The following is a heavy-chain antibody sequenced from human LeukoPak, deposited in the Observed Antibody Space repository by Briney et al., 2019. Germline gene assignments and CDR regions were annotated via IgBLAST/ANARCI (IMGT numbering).Heavy chain of an antibody. V-gene: IGHV4-31*03. CDR1: GGSISSGGYY. Sequence: PSQTLSLTCTVSGGSISSGGYYWSWIRQHPGKGLEWIGYIYYSGSTYYNPSLKSRVTISVDKSKNQFSLKLSSVTAADTAVYYCARGAYGDYGAFDYWGQGTLVTVSS. D-gene: IGHD4-17*01. CDR3: ARGAYGDYGAFDY. J-gene: IGHJ4*02. CDR2: IYYSGST.